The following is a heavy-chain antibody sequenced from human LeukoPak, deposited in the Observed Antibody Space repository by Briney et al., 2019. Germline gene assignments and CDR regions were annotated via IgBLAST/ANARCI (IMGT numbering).Heavy chain of an antibody. J-gene: IGHJ4*02. D-gene: IGHD7-27*01. CDR3: AKDVPSNWGLGY. Sequence: GGSLRLSCAASGFTFSSYAMSWVRQAPGKGLEWVSTIYSTGGTYYIDSVKGRFTVSRDNSKNTLYIQMNSLRAEDTAVYYCAKDVPSNWGLGYWGQGTLVTVSS. V-gene: IGHV3-23*05. CDR2: IYSTGGT. CDR1: GFTFSSYA.